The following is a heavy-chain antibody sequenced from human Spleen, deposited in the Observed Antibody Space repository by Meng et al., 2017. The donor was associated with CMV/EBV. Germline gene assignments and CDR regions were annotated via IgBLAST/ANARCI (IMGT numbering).Heavy chain of an antibody. J-gene: IGHJ4*02. CDR3: TRQNGGKDY. V-gene: IGHV6-1*01. CDR2: TYYRSKWFN. CDR1: GDSVSSNSVA. Sequence: SQTLSLTCAISGDSVSSNSVAWNWIRQSPSRGLEWLGRTYYRSKWFNDYAPSVKSRITINADTSKNQFSLHLNSVTPEDTAVYYCTRQNGGKDYWGQGTLVTVSS.